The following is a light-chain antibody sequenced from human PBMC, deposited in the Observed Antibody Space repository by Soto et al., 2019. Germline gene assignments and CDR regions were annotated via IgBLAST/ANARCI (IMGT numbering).Light chain of an antibody. V-gene: IGKV3-20*01. Sequence: EIVLAQAPGTLSLSPGERATLSCRASQSVSSSKLAWYQQKPGQAPRLLMYGASSRATRIPDRFSGSGSGTDFTLTITRLEPEDFAVYFCHQYGSSPFTFGPGTKVDTK. CDR3: HQYGSSPFT. CDR1: QSVSSSK. CDR2: GAS. J-gene: IGKJ3*01.